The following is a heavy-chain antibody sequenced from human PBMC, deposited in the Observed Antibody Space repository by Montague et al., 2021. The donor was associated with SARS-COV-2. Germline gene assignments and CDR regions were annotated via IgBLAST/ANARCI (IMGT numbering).Heavy chain of an antibody. CDR1: GGSISSSNC. CDR2: IYHSGST. J-gene: IGHJ3*02. CDR3: ARQENSSGWFKPDAFDI. V-gene: IGHV4-4*02. D-gene: IGHD6-19*01. Sequence: SETLSLTCAVSGGSISSSNCWSWVRQPPGKGLEWIGEIYHSGSTNYNPSLKSRLTISVDTSKNQFSLKLSSVTAADTAVYYCARQENSSGWFKPDAFDIWGQGTMVTVSS.